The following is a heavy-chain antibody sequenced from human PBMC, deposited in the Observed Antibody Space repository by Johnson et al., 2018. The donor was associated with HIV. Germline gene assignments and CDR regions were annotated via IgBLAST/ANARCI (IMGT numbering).Heavy chain of an antibody. CDR2: ISYDGSNK. V-gene: IGHV3-30*18. D-gene: IGHD6-13*01. Sequence: QVLLVESGGGVVQPGRSLRLSCAASGFTFSSYGMHWVRQAPGKGLEWVAVISYDGSNKYYADSVTGRFTISRDNSKNTLYLQMNSLRAEDTAVYYCAKGLGRAAAGTRNAFDIWGQGTMVTVSS. J-gene: IGHJ3*02. CDR3: AKGLGRAAAGTRNAFDI. CDR1: GFTFSSYG.